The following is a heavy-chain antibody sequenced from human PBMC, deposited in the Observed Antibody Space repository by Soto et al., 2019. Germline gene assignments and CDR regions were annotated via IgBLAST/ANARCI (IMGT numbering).Heavy chain of an antibody. CDR1: GFTFSSYG. CDR2: ISYDGSNK. Sequence: QVQLVESGGGVVQPGRSLRLSCAASGFTFSSYGMHWVRQAPGKGLEWVAVISYDGSNKYYADSVKGRFTISRDNSKNTLYLQMNSLRAEDTAVYYRAKAGHDYGDLNWGQGTLVTVSS. V-gene: IGHV3-30*18. D-gene: IGHD4-17*01. CDR3: AKAGHDYGDLN. J-gene: IGHJ4*02.